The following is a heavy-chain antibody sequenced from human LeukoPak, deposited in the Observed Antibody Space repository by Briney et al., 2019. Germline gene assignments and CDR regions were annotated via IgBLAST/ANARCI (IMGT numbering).Heavy chain of an antibody. CDR3: AKGQTYYYDSSGYYYLAADDAFDI. CDR1: GFTFSSYS. V-gene: IGHV3-21*01. D-gene: IGHD3-22*01. Sequence: PGGSLRLSCAASGFTFSSYSMNWVRQAPGKGLEWVSSISSSSSYIYYADSVKGRFTISRDNAKNSLYLQMNSLRAEDTAVYYCAKGQTYYYDSSGYYYLAADDAFDIWGQGTMVTVSS. J-gene: IGHJ3*02. CDR2: ISSSSSYI.